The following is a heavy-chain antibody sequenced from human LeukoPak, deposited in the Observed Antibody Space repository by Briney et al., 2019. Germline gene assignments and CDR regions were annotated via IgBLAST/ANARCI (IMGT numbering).Heavy chain of an antibody. CDR3: ARASGGYSGYIYFDY. CDR2: IIPIFGTA. V-gene: IGHV1-69*13. J-gene: IGHJ4*02. Sequence: AASVKVSCKASGYTFTGYYMHWVRQAPGQGLEWMGGIIPIFGTANYAQKFQGRVTITADESTSTAYMELSSLRSEDTAVYYCARASGGYSGYIYFDYWGQGTLVTVSS. D-gene: IGHD5-12*01. CDR1: GYTFTGYY.